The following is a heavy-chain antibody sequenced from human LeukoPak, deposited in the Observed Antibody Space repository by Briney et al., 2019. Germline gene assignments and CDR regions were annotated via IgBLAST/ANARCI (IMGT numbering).Heavy chain of an antibody. CDR1: GGSISSSSYY. CDR2: IYYSGST. Sequence: SETLSLTCTVSGGSISSSSYYWGWIRQPPGKGLEWIGSIYYSGSTYYNPSLKSRVTISVDTSKNQFSLKLSSVTAADTAVYYCARAQPLKGWFDPWGQGTLVTVSS. D-gene: IGHD1-1*01. J-gene: IGHJ5*02. CDR3: ARAQPLKGWFDP. V-gene: IGHV4-39*07.